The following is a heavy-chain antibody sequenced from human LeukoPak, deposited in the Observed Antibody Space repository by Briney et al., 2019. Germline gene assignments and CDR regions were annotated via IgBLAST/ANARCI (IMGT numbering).Heavy chain of an antibody. Sequence: SETLSLTCTVSGGSISSYYWSWIRQPPGKGLEWIGYIYYSGSTNYNPSLKSRVTISVDTSKNQFSLKLSSVTAADTAVYYCARYREGYCSGGSCYSHYFDYWGQGTLVTVSS. J-gene: IGHJ4*02. D-gene: IGHD2-15*01. V-gene: IGHV4-59*12. CDR2: IYYSGST. CDR3: ARYREGYCSGGSCYSHYFDY. CDR1: GGSISSYY.